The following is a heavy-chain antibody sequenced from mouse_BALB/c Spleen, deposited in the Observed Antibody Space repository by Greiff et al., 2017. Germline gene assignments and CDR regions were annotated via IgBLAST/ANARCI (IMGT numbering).Heavy chain of an antibody. CDR3: ARRTVEY. CDR1: GFAFSSYD. CDR2: ISSGGGST. V-gene: IGHV5-12-1*01. D-gene: IGHD1-1*01. J-gene: IGHJ2*01. Sequence: EVKLVESGGGLVKPGGSLKLSCAASGFAFSSYDMSWVRQTPEKRLEWVAYISSGGGSTYYPDTVKGRFTISRDNAKNTLYLQMSSLKSEDTAMYYCARRTVEYWGQGTTLTVSS.